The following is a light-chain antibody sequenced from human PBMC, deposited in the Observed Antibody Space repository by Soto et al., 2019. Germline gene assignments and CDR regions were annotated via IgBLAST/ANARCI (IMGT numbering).Light chain of an antibody. J-gene: IGLJ2*01. CDR1: SSDVGGYNH. V-gene: IGLV2-14*01. Sequence: QSVLTQPASVSGSPGQSITISCTGTSSDVGGYNHVSWYQQHPGKVPKLMIYDVSNRPSGVSNRCSGSKSGNTASLTISGLQAEDEADYYCSSYTSSSTVIFGGGTKLTVL. CDR3: SSYTSSSTVI. CDR2: DVS.